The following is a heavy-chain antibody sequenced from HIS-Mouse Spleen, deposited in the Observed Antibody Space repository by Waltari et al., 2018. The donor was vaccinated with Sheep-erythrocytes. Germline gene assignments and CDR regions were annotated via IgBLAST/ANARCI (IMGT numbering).Heavy chain of an antibody. CDR2: ISYDGSNK. J-gene: IGHJ4*02. CDR1: GFTFSSYG. Sequence: VQLVESGGGLVKPGRSLRLSCAASGFTFSSYGMHWVRQAPGKGLEWVAVISYDGSNKYYADSVKGRFTISRDNSKNTLYLQMNSLRAEDTAVYYCAKDTAMVWGQGTLVTVSS. V-gene: IGHV3-30*18. D-gene: IGHD5-18*01. CDR3: AKDTAMV.